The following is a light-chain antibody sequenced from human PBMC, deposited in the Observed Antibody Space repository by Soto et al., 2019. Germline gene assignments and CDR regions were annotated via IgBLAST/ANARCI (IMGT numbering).Light chain of an antibody. J-gene: IGKJ2*01. CDR3: MQNIDLPPT. CDR2: EVS. V-gene: IGKV2D-29*01. CDR1: QTARHSDGRTY. Sequence: DIVMTQIPLSLSVTPGRAASISCKSSQTARHSDGRTYLYWYRQKPGQPPHLLIYEVSNRFSGVTERFSCSGSGTDFTLQISRVAADDVGVCYCMQNIDLPPTFGQGTKLEIK.